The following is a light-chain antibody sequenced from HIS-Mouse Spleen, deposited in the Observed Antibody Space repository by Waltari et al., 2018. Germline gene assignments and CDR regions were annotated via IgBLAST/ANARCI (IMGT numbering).Light chain of an antibody. J-gene: IGLJ3*02. CDR2: GHS. CDR3: QSYDSSLSGWV. CDR1: SSNIGAGSD. V-gene: IGLV1-40*01. Sequence: QSVLTQPPSVSGAPGQRVTISCTGSSSNIGAGSDLHWYQQLPGTAPKPLTYGHSNRPSGVPDRFSGSKSGTSASLAITGLQAEDEADYYCQSYDSSLSGWVFGGGTKLTVL.